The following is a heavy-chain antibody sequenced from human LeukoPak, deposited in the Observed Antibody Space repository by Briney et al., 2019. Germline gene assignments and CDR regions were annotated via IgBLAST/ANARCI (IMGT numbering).Heavy chain of an antibody. CDR1: GYTFTSYG. CDR3: ARLDCSSTSCYTVRGYYYYYMDV. V-gene: IGHV1-18*01. CDR2: ISAYNGNT. Sequence: GASVEVSCKASGYTFTSYGISWVRQAPGQGLEWMGWISAYNGNTNYAQKLQGRVTMTTDTSTSTAYMALRSLRSDDTAVYYCARLDCSSTSCYTVRGYYYYYMDVSGKGTTVTVSS. D-gene: IGHD2-2*02. J-gene: IGHJ6*03.